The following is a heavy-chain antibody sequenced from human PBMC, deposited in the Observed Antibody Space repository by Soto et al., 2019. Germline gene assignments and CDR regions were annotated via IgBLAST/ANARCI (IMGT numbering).Heavy chain of an antibody. Sequence: SETLSLTCSVSGDSISNSRLYWAWIRQPPGEGLERLGSIYHTGNAYYNTSLKSRVTISVDTSKNQFSLKLTSVTAADAALYYCARDFFDSSDYTTNWFDPWGERNLVT. J-gene: IGHJ5*02. CDR3: ARDFFDSSDYTTNWFDP. V-gene: IGHV4-39*01. CDR2: IYHTGNA. CDR1: GDSISNSRLY. D-gene: IGHD3-22*01.